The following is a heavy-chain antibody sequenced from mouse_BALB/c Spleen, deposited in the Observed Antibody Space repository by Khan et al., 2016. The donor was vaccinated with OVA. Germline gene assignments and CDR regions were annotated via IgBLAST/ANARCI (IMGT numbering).Heavy chain of an antibody. CDR2: IWAGGST. CDR3: GRAFYNGAWFAY. J-gene: IGHJ3*01. CDR1: GFSLSNYG. Sequence: QVQLKESGPGLVAPSQTLSITCTVSGFSLSNYGVHWVRQPPGKGLEWLGVIWAGGSTNHNSALMSRLSISKDYSKSQVFLKMNSLQTDDTAMYYCGRAFYNGAWFAYWGQGTLGTVSA. D-gene: IGHD1-3*01. V-gene: IGHV2-9*02.